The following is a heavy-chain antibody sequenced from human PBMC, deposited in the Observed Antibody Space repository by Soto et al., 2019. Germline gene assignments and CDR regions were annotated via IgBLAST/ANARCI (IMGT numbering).Heavy chain of an antibody. Sequence: PSETRSLTCTVSGGSISSYYWSWIRQPPGKGLEWIGYIHYSVSTNYNPSLKSRFTISIDRSKDQLSRRLSSGTAADTAVSYCARQQNWGWGDAFDIWGQGTMVTVSS. J-gene: IGHJ3*02. CDR3: ARQQNWGWGDAFDI. CDR2: IHYSVST. CDR1: GGSISSYY. D-gene: IGHD7-27*01. V-gene: IGHV4-59*08.